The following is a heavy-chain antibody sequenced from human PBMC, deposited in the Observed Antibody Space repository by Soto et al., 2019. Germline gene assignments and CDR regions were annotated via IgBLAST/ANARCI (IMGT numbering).Heavy chain of an antibody. Sequence: QVQLVQSGAEEKKPGASVKVSCKASGYTFTSYAMHWVRQAPGQRLEWMGWINAGKGNTKYSQTFQARVTITRATSASTAYMELSILRSEDTAVYYCASATVVTHFDYWGQGTLVTVSS. CDR2: INAGKGNT. CDR3: ASATVVTHFDY. D-gene: IGHD2-15*01. V-gene: IGHV1-3*05. CDR1: GYTFTSYA. J-gene: IGHJ4*02.